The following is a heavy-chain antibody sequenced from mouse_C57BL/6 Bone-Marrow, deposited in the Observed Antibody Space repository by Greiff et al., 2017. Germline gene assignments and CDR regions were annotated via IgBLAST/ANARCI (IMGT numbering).Heavy chain of an antibody. Sequence: QVQLQQSGAELVRPGTSVKMSCKASGYTFTNYWIGWAKQRPGHGLEWIGDIYPGGGYTNYNEKFKGKATLTADKSSSTAYMQCSSLTSADSAIYYCAREGDYDYFFAYWGQGTLVTVSA. D-gene: IGHD2-4*01. J-gene: IGHJ3*01. V-gene: IGHV1-63*01. CDR1: GYTFTNYW. CDR3: AREGDYDYFFAY. CDR2: IYPGGGYT.